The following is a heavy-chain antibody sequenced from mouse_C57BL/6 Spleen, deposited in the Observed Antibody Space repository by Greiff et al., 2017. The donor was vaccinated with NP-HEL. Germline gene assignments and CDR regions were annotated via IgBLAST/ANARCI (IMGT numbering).Heavy chain of an antibody. J-gene: IGHJ4*01. CDR1: GYTFTDYY. V-gene: IGHV1-26*01. CDR2: INPNNGGT. CDR3: ARRKLRSLYAMDY. D-gene: IGHD1-1*01. Sequence: EVQLQQSGPELVKPGASVKISCKASGYTFTDYYMNWVKQSPGKSLEWIGDINPNNGGTSYNQKFKGKATLTVDKSSSTAYMELRSLTSEDSAVYYCARRKLRSLYAMDYWGQGTSVTVSS.